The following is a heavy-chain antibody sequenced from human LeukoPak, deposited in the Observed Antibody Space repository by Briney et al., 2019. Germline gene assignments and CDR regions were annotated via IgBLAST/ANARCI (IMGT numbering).Heavy chain of an antibody. J-gene: IGHJ4*02. V-gene: IGHV4-59*01. D-gene: IGHD7-27*01. Sequence: PSETLSLTCTVSGGSISSYYWSWIRQPPGKGLEWIGYIYYSGSTNYNPSLKSRVTISVDTSKNQFSLKLSSVTAADTAVYYCARFKVTNGAYFDYWGQGTLVTVSS. CDR3: ARFKVTNGAYFDY. CDR1: GGSISSYY. CDR2: IYYSGST.